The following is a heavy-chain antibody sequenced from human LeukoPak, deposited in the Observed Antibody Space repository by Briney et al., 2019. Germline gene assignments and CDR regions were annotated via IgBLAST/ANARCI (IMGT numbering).Heavy chain of an antibody. CDR2: ITHGGGT. Sequence: PSETLSLTCDVYGGSFSAYCWSWVRQPPGRGLEWIGEITHGGGTNYNPSLKSRVTMSLDTSKNEFSLMLSSVTAADTAVYYCARYGGNHYHYYYMDVWGKGTTVTVSS. V-gene: IGHV4-34*10. CDR3: ARYGGNHYHYYYMDV. CDR1: GGSFSAYC. J-gene: IGHJ6*03. D-gene: IGHD2-15*01.